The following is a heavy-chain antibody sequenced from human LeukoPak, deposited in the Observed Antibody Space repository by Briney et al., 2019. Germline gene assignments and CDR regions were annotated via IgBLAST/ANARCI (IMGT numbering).Heavy chain of an antibody. CDR2: IKEDGSEK. J-gene: IGHJ4*02. CDR3: SKEEYYYGSGSYYNFDY. Sequence: GGSLRLSCAASGFTFNNYWMTWVRQGPGKGLEWVAQIKEDGSEKYYVDSVRGRFTISRDNAKNSLYLQMNSLRAEDTAVYYCSKEEYYYGSGSYYNFDYWGQGTLVTVSS. V-gene: IGHV3-7*01. CDR1: GFTFNNYW. D-gene: IGHD3-10*01.